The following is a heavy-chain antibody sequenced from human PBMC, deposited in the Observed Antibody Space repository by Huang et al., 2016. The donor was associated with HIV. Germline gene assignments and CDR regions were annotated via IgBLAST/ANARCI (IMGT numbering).Heavy chain of an antibody. D-gene: IGHD6-13*01. CDR2: VYQSVST. J-gene: IGHJ4*02. CDR1: GDFISSTNYY. CDR3: ASQHIGAAATWF. Sequence: QLQLQESGPGQVKPSETLSLTCTVSGDFISSTNYYWGWIRQSPGKVLEWVGSVYQSVSTNYNPSLKSRVTLSGDTSRNQFSLRLNSGTAADTAVYYCASQHIGAAATWFWGRGTQVAVSS. V-gene: IGHV4-39*01.